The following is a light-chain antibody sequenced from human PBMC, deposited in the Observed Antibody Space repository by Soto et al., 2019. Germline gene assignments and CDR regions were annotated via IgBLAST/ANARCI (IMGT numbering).Light chain of an antibody. Sequence: QSVLTQPPSASGTPGQRVTISCSGSRFNIGRNTVNWYQQLPGSAPKLLIYSNNQRPSGVPDRFSGSRSGTSASLAISGLQAEDEADYYCAACDDILNGVVFGGGTKLTVL. CDR3: AACDDILNGVV. CDR2: SNN. V-gene: IGLV1-44*01. J-gene: IGLJ2*01. CDR1: RFNIGRNT.